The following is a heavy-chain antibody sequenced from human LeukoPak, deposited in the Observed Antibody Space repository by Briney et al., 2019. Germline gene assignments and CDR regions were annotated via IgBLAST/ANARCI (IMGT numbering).Heavy chain of an antibody. V-gene: IGHV1-69*05. Sequence: SVKVSCKASGGTFSSYAISWVRQAPGQGLEWMGRIIPIFGTANYAQKFQGRVTITTDESTSTAYMELSSLRSEDTAVYYCARDVPSRNSGNKGLYSYWGQGTLVTVSS. D-gene: IGHD1-26*01. J-gene: IGHJ4*02. CDR2: IIPIFGTA. CDR1: GGTFSSYA. CDR3: ARDVPSRNSGNKGLYSY.